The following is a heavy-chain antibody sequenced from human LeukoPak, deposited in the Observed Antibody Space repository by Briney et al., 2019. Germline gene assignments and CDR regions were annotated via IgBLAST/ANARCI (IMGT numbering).Heavy chain of an antibody. CDR3: AKDREVRDYVWGVDY. V-gene: IGHV3-30-3*01. CDR1: GFTFSSYA. D-gene: IGHD3-16*01. J-gene: IGHJ4*02. Sequence: GGSLRLSCAASGFTFSSYAMHWVRQAPGKGLEWVAVISYDGSNKYYADSVKGRFTISRDNSKNTLYLQMNSLRAEDTAVYYCAKDREVRDYVWGVDYWGQGTLVTVSS. CDR2: ISYDGSNK.